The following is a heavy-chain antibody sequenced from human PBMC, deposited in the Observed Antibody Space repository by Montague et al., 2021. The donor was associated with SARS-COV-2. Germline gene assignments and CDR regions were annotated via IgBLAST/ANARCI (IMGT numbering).Heavy chain of an antibody. J-gene: IGHJ4*02. Sequence: SETLSLTCTVSGGSISSYYWSWIRQPPGKGLEWIGYIYYSGSTNYNPSLKSRVTISVDTSKNQFSLKLSSVTAADTAVYYCARYHYDSSGYYSTPVLDYWGQGTLVTVSS. CDR1: GGSISSYY. V-gene: IGHV4-59*01. D-gene: IGHD3-22*01. CDR3: ARYHYDSSGYYSTPVLDY. CDR2: IYYSGST.